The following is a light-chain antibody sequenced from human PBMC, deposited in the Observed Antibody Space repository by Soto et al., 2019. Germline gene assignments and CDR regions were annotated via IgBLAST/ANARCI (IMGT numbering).Light chain of an antibody. Sequence: DIVLTQYPATLSLSHGERATLSCRASQSVSSYLAWYQQKPGQAPRLLIYDASNRATGIPARFSGSGSGTEFTLTISSLQSEDFAVYYCQQYKKWPRKFGHGTNGYQ. J-gene: IGKJ3*01. CDR2: DAS. CDR3: QQYKKWPRK. V-gene: IGKV3-11*01. CDR1: QSVSSY.